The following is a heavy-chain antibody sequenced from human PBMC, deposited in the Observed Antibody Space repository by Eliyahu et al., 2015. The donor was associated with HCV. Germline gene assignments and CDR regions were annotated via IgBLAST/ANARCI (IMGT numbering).Heavy chain of an antibody. CDR2: ISGSGGST. CDR1: GFTFSXYA. Sequence: EVQLLESGGGLVQPGGSLRLSCAASGFTFSXYAMSWVRQAPGKGLEWVSAISGSGGSTYYADSVKGRFTISRDNSKNTLYLQMNSLRAEDTAVYYCAKLGAYSSGWYPPTDAFDIWGQGTMVTVSS. D-gene: IGHD6-19*01. CDR3: AKLGAYSSGWYPPTDAFDI. J-gene: IGHJ3*02. V-gene: IGHV3-23*01.